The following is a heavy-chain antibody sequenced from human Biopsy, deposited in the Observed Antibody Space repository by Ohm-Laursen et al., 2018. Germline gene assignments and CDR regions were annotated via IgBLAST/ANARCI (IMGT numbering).Heavy chain of an antibody. V-gene: IGHV3-23*01. CDR2: ISDIGSST. D-gene: IGHD2-15*01. CDR1: GFTFSNYA. J-gene: IGHJ2*01. CDR3: AKDQPDLAVVVAAHWYFDL. Sequence: SLRFSCAASGFTFSNYAMTWVRQAPGKGLEWVSAISDIGSSTFYSDSVKGRFTISRDNSKKTLYLQMNSLRAEDTAIYYCAKDQPDLAVVVAAHWYFDLWGRGTLVTVSS.